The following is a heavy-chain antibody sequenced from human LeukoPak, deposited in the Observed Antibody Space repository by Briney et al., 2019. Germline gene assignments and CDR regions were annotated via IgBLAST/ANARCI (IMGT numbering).Heavy chain of an antibody. CDR3: ARWSGGSDWRYHFGMDV. Sequence: ASVKVSCKASGYTFTSYGISWVRQAPGQGLEWMGWISAYNGNTNYAQKLQGRVTVTTDTSTSTAYMEPRSLRSDDTAVYYCARWSGGSDWRYHFGMDVWGQGTTVTVSS. V-gene: IGHV1-18*01. CDR2: ISAYNGNT. CDR1: GYTFTSYG. D-gene: IGHD6-19*01. J-gene: IGHJ6*02.